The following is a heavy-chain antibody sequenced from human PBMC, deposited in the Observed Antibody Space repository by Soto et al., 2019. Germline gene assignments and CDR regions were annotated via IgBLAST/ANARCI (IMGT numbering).Heavy chain of an antibody. CDR2: IYTSGST. V-gene: IGHV4-4*07. CDR1: GGSISSYY. Sequence: PSETLSLTCTVSGGSISSYYWSWIRQPAGKGLEWIGRIYTSGSTNYNPSLKSRVTMSVDTSKNQFSLKLSSVTAADTAVYYCARETDDSSGYYYNYYYYGMDVWGQGTTVTVS. J-gene: IGHJ6*02. CDR3: ARETDDSSGYYYNYYYYGMDV. D-gene: IGHD3-22*01.